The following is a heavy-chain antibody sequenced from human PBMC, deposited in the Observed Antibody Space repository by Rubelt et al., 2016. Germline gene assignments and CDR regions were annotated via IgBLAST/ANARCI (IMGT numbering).Heavy chain of an antibody. D-gene: IGHD7-27*01. CDR3: ARNWGFDY. CDR1: GFTVSSNY. Sequence: EVQLVESGGGLVQPGGSLRLSCAASGFTVSSNYMSWVRQAPGKGLEWVSVSYSGGSTYYADSVKGRFTISRDNSKNTRDLQRSSLRAEDTAVYYCARNWGFDYWGQGTLVTVSS. V-gene: IGHV3-66*01. J-gene: IGHJ4*02. CDR2: SYSGGST.